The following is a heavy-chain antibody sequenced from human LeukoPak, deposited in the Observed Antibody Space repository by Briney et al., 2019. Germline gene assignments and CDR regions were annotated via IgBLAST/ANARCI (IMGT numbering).Heavy chain of an antibody. Sequence: SETLSLTCTVSSGSISRYYWSWIRQPPGKGLDWIGYIYYTGSTYYNPSLKSRVTISVDTSKNQFSLKLTSVTAADTAVYYCARVLRYFDWLLYDYWGQGTLVTVSS. CDR3: ARVLRYFDWLLYDY. CDR1: SGSISRYY. D-gene: IGHD3-9*01. J-gene: IGHJ4*02. CDR2: IYYTGST. V-gene: IGHV4-59*12.